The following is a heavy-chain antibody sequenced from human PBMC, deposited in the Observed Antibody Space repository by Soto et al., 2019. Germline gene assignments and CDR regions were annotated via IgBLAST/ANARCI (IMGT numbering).Heavy chain of an antibody. CDR3: DTAFGSGRIHDAFDI. V-gene: IGHV4-30-2*01. CDR1: GGSISSGGYS. D-gene: IGHD3-10*01. CDR2: FYHSGST. J-gene: IGHJ3*02. Sequence: QLQLQESGSGLVKPSQTLSLTCAVSGGSISSGGYSWSWIRQPPGKGLEWIGYFYHSGSTYYNPSLKSRVIISVDRSKNQFSLKLSSVTAADTAVYYCDTAFGSGRIHDAFDIWGQGTMVTVSS.